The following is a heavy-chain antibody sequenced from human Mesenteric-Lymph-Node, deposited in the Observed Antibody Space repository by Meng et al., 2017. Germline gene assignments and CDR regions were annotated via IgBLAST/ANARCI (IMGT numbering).Heavy chain of an antibody. D-gene: IGHD3-22*01. CDR1: GYRFTTYW. V-gene: IGHV5-51*01. J-gene: IGHJ5*01. CDR3: ARCGRDSSGSIDS. Sequence: GGSLRLSCQGSGYRFTTYWIGWVRQMPGKGLEWMGIIYPGDSDTRYSPSFQGQVTISADNSINTAYLQWSSLKASDTAIYYCARCGRDSSGSIDSWGHGTLVTVSS. CDR2: IYPGDSDT.